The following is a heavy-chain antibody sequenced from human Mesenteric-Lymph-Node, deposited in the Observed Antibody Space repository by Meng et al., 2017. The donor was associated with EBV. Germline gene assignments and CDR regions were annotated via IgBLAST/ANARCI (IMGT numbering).Heavy chain of an antibody. Sequence: QVQLVESGGGVVQPGWSLRLSCAASGLSFTNYAMHWVRQAPGKGLEWVAFISHDGSNEKYADSVKGRFTISRDNSKNTQYLQMNSLTPEDTAVYYCASFRAWLAPFDYWGQGILVTVSS. D-gene: IGHD6-19*01. J-gene: IGHJ4*02. CDR1: GLSFTNYA. CDR2: ISHDGSNE. V-gene: IGHV3-30-3*01. CDR3: ASFRAWLAPFDY.